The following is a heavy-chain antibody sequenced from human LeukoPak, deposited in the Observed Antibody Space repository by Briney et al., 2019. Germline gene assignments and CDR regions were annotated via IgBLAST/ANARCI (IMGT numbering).Heavy chain of an antibody. J-gene: IGHJ4*02. V-gene: IGHV3-30*02. CDR1: GFTFSSYG. Sequence: GGSLRLSCAASGFTFSSYGMHWVRQAPGKGLEWAAFIRYDGSNKYYADSVKGRFTISRDNSKNTLYLQMNSLRAEDTAVYYCANPSDCSSTSCYYQGDYWGQGTLVTVSS. CDR2: IRYDGSNK. CDR3: ANPSDCSSTSCYYQGDY. D-gene: IGHD2-2*01.